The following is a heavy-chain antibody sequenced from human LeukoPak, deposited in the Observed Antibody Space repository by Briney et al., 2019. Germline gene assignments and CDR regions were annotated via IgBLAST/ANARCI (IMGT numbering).Heavy chain of an antibody. Sequence: GGSLRLSCAASGFTFSSYSMNWVRQAPGKGLEWVSSISSSSSYIYYADSVKGRFTISRDNAKNSLYLQMNSLRAEDTAVYYCARELWVTRTPGENYWGQGTLVTVSS. CDR2: ISSSSSYI. CDR3: ARELWVTRTPGENY. V-gene: IGHV3-21*01. D-gene: IGHD1-14*01. CDR1: GFTFSSYS. J-gene: IGHJ4*02.